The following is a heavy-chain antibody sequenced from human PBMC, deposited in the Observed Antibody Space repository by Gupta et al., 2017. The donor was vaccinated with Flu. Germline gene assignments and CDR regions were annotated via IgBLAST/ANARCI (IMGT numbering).Heavy chain of an antibody. CDR2: ISYDGNNK. Sequence: QVYLVESGGGVVQPGTSLTLSCAASGFSFSSYGIHWVRQAPGKGLEWVAFISYDGNNKFYADSVKGRCTISRDNSRNTVYLHMNNLRAEDTALYYCAKDLVGYCSGRGCSYVDSWGQGSLVIVSS. CDR1: GFSFSSYG. J-gene: IGHJ4*02. D-gene: IGHD2-15*01. CDR3: AKDLVGYCSGRGCSYVDS. V-gene: IGHV3-30*18.